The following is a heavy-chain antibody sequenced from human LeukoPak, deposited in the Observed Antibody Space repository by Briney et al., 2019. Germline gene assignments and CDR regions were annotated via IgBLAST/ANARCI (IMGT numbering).Heavy chain of an antibody. Sequence: GASVKVSCKASGYTFTGYYMHWVRQAPGQGLEWMGWINPNSGGTNYAQKFQGRVTMTRDTSISTAYMELSRLRSDDTAVYYCARVGCSSTSCQGRWFDPWGQGTLVTVSS. D-gene: IGHD2-2*01. CDR3: ARVGCSSTSCQGRWFDP. V-gene: IGHV1-2*02. CDR1: GYTFTGYY. CDR2: INPNSGGT. J-gene: IGHJ5*02.